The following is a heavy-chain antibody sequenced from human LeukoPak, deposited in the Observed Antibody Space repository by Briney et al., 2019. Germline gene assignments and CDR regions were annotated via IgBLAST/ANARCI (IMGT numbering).Heavy chain of an antibody. CDR3: ARADFVDAGPYLIGP. V-gene: IGHV1-2*02. CDR1: GYSFTDYY. D-gene: IGHD3-3*01. J-gene: IGHJ5*02. CDR2: INPKSGRT. Sequence: ASVKVSCKTSGYSFTDYYIHWVRQAPGQGLESMGWINPKSGRTSSARKFQDRVTMTRDPSISTVYMDMAWLTSDDTAIYFCARADFVDAGPYLIGPWGQGTLVTVSS.